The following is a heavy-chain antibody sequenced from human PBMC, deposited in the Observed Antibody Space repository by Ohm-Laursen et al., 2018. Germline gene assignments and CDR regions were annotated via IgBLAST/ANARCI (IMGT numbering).Heavy chain of an antibody. CDR2: ISWNSGSI. V-gene: IGHV3-9*01. D-gene: IGHD3-3*01. CDR1: GFNIYESA. J-gene: IGHJ4*02. CDR3: ARSPQDYDFWSGYYFVGFDY. Sequence: SLRLSCTASGFNIYESAMHWVRQAPGKGLEWVSGISWNSGSIGYADSVKGRFTISRDNAKNSLYLQMNSLRAEDTALYYCARSPQDYDFWSGYYFVGFDYWGQGTLVTVSS.